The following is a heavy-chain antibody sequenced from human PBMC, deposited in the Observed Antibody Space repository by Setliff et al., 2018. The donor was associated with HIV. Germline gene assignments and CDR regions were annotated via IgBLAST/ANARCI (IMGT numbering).Heavy chain of an antibody. CDR1: GYTFTNNA. CDR3: ARPDSRWYARGRDPLYGMDV. J-gene: IGHJ6*02. Sequence: RASVKVSCKASGYTFTNNAIQWVRQAPGQGLEWMGWSNEGNGSTKYSQKFQGRGTITRDTFASTAYMELRSLRSEDTDVYYCARPDSRWYARGRDPLYGMDVWGQGTTFTVPS. D-gene: IGHD6-13*01. V-gene: IGHV1-3*01. CDR2: SNEGNGST.